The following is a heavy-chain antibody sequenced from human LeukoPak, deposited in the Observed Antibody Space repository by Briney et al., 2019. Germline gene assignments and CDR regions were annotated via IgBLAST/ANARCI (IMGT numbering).Heavy chain of an antibody. J-gene: IGHJ4*02. V-gene: IGHV3-23*01. D-gene: IGHD3-9*01. CDR1: GFIFRNYA. CDR3: AKWGDYDILTGYYVSDF. Sequence: GASLRLSCAASGFIFRNYAMSWVRQAPGKGLERVSAITGSGDTTYYADSVKGRFTISRDNSKNTLYVEMNTPRAEDTAVYYCAKWGDYDILTGYYVSDFWGQGTLVTVSS. CDR2: ITGSGDTT.